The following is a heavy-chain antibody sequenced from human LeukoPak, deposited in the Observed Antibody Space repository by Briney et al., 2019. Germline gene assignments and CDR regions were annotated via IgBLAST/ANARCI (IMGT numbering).Heavy chain of an antibody. CDR1: GFTFSSYE. CDR3: ARVPYDSSGYHYYMYYFDY. Sequence: GGSLRLSCAASGFTFSSYEMNWVRQAPGRGLEWVSYISSSGSTIYYADSVKGRFTISRDNAKNSLYLQMNSLRAEDTAVYYCARVPYDSSGYHYYMYYFDYWGQGTLVTVSS. J-gene: IGHJ4*02. V-gene: IGHV3-48*03. D-gene: IGHD3-22*01. CDR2: ISSSGSTI.